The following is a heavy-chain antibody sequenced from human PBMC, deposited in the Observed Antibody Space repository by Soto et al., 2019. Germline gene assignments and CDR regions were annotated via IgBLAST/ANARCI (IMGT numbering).Heavy chain of an antibody. V-gene: IGHV3-23*01. CDR3: APRGYTYVLNFYGMDV. D-gene: IGHD5-18*01. CDR2: VSTSGGST. Sequence: ELQLLESGGGLVQSGGSLRLSCAASGFTFSSHVMNWVRQAPGKGLEWVSGVSTSGGSTYYADSVKGRSTISRDNVKNTLYLQLNSLRAEDTAVYYCAPRGYTYVLNFYGMDVWGQGITVTVSS. CDR1: GFTFSSHV. J-gene: IGHJ6*02.